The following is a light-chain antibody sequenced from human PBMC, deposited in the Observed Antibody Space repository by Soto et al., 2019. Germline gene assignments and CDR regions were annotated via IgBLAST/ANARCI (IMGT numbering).Light chain of an antibody. Sequence: EIVMTQSPATLSVSPGERATLSCRASQSVRSNLAWYQQKPGQAPRLLIYGASTRATGIPARFSASGSGTEFSLTISSLQSEDFAVYYCQQYNDWPLAFGPATKVDIK. CDR3: QQYNDWPLA. J-gene: IGKJ3*01. CDR1: QSVRSN. CDR2: GAS. V-gene: IGKV3-15*01.